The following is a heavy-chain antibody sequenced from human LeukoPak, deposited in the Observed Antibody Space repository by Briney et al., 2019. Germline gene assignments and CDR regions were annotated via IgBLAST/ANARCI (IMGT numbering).Heavy chain of an antibody. CDR2: INSDGSST. J-gene: IGHJ5*02. CDR3: ARAPGGDYVVRWFDP. D-gene: IGHD4-17*01. Sequence: GGSLRLSCAASGFTFSSYWMHWVRQAPGKGLVWVSRINSDGSSTSYADSVKGRFTISRDNAKNTLYLQMNSLRAEDTAVYYCARAPGGDYVVRWFDPWGQGTLVAVSS. V-gene: IGHV3-74*01. CDR1: GFTFSSYW.